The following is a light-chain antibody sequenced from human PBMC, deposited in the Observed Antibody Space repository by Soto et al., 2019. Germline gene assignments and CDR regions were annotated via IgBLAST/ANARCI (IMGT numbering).Light chain of an antibody. J-gene: IGLJ1*01. CDR2: EVS. CDR3: SSYSSTDTLYV. Sequence: QSALTQPASVSGSPRQSITISCTGTRSDIGCYNYVSWYQVHPDKAPKLIIYEVSSRPSGVPDRFSGSKSGNTASLIISGLQAEDEAHYYCSSYSSTDTLYVFGTGTKLTVL. CDR1: RSDIGCYNY. V-gene: IGLV2-14*01.